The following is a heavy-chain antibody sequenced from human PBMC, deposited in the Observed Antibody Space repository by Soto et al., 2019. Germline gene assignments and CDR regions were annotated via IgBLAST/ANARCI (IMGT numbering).Heavy chain of an antibody. D-gene: IGHD3-3*01. CDR2: TYYKSKWYY. J-gene: IGHJ6*03. V-gene: IGHV6-1*01. CDR1: GDSVSSNSAG. Sequence: KRSQTLSLTCAISGDSVSSNSAGWNWVRQTPSRGLEWLGRTYYKSKWYYNSAVSVKSRITTNPDTSKNQLSLQLNSVTPEDTAVYYCSRGSWDDVSGHYYMDVWGKGTTVTVSS. CDR3: SRGSWDDVSGHYYMDV.